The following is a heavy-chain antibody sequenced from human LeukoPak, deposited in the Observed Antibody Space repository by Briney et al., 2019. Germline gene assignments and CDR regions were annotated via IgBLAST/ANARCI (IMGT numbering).Heavy chain of an antibody. V-gene: IGHV1-69*13. J-gene: IGHJ6*02. CDR2: IIPIFGTA. D-gene: IGHD2-2*01. CDR3: ARDHAASGPAAYYYYGMDV. Sequence: ASVKVSCKASGGTFSSYAISWVRQAPGQGLEWMGGIIPIFGTANYAQKFQGRVTITADESTSTAYMELSSLRSEDTAVYYCARDHAASGPAAYYYYGMDVWGQGTTVTVSS. CDR1: GGTFSSYA.